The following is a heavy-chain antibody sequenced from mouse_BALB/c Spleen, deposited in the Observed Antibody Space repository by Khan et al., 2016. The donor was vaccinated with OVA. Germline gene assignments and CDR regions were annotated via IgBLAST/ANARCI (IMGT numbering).Heavy chain of an antibody. Sequence: EVELVESGPGLVKPSQSLSLTCTVTGYSITSEYAWYWIRQLPGNKLEWMGYINYSGNTRFNPSLKSRTSITRDTSKNQFFLQLNSVTTEDTANYYCARKDYYDYDPFPYWGQGTLVTVSA. V-gene: IGHV3-2*02. D-gene: IGHD2-4*01. CDR3: ARKDYYDYDPFPY. CDR1: GYSITSEYA. CDR2: INYSGNT. J-gene: IGHJ3*01.